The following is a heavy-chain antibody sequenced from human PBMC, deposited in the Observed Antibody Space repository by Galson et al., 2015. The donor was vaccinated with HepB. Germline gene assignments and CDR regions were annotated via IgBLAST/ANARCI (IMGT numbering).Heavy chain of an antibody. J-gene: IGHJ4*02. CDR3: AREGTKYYDFWSGYYNFGY. CDR2: ISAYNGNT. CDR1: GYTFTSYG. D-gene: IGHD3-3*01. V-gene: IGHV1-18*01. Sequence: SVKVSCRASGYTFTSYGISWVRQAPGQGLEWMGWISAYNGNTNYAQKLQGRVTMTTDTSTSTAYMELRSLRSDDTAVYYCAREGTKYYDFWSGYYNFGYWGQGTLVTVSS.